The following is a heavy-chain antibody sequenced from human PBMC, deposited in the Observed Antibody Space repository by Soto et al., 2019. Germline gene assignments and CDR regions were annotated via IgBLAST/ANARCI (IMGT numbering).Heavy chain of an antibody. Sequence: ASVKVSCKASGYAFTGYYMHWVRQAPGQGLEWMGWINPNSGGTNYAQKFQGWVTMTRDTSISTAYMELSRLRSDDTAVYYCARGGWDIVVVVAATPGAFDIWGQGTMVT. D-gene: IGHD2-15*01. CDR2: INPNSGGT. V-gene: IGHV1-2*04. CDR1: GYAFTGYY. CDR3: ARGGWDIVVVVAATPGAFDI. J-gene: IGHJ3*02.